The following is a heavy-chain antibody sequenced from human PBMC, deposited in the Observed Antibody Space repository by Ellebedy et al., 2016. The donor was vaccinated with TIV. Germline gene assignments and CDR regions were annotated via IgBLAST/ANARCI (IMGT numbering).Heavy chain of an antibody. D-gene: IGHD3-10*01. CDR1: GYTFTDYY. V-gene: IGHV1-2*02. CDR2: LHPHGGGT. CDR3: ARETYYGSFDL. J-gene: IGHJ5*02. Sequence: AASVKVSCKTSGYTFTDYYIHWVRQAPGRGLEWMGWLHPHGGGTSYAQRFQGRVAMPGDSSISTGYMELSSLESGDTAMYYCARETYYGSFDLWGQGTLVTVSP.